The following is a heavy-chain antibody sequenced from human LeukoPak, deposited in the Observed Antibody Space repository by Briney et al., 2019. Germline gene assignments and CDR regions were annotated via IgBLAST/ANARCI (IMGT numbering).Heavy chain of an antibody. CDR3: ARVLSTIAARPFDY. D-gene: IGHD6-6*01. Sequence: KPSEPLSLTCTVSCGSMSPYHWSWIRQPPGKGLEYIGYIYYSGSTNFNPALKSRVTISVDTSKKQFSLKLTSVTAADTAVYYCARVLSTIAARPFDYWGQGALVTVSS. J-gene: IGHJ4*02. CDR2: IYYSGST. CDR1: CGSMSPYH. V-gene: IGHV4-59*12.